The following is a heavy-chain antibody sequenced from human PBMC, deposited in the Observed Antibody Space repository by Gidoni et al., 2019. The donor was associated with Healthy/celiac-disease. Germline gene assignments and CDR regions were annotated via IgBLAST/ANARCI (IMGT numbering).Heavy chain of an antibody. J-gene: IGHJ5*02. Sequence: QVQLQQWGAGLLKPSETLSLTCAVYGGSVSGYYWSWIRQPPGKGLEGIGEINHSGSTNYNPSLKSRVTISVDTSKNQFSLKLSSVTAADTAVYYCARGRLVVVAATRLYNWFDPWGQGTLVTVSS. CDR2: INHSGST. V-gene: IGHV4-34*01. D-gene: IGHD2-15*01. CDR3: ARGRLVVVAATRLYNWFDP. CDR1: GGSVSGYY.